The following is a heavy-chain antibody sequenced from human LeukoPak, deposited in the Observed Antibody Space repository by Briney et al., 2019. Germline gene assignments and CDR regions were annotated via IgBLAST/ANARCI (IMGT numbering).Heavy chain of an antibody. V-gene: IGHV4-34*01. CDR1: GGSFSGYY. D-gene: IGHD5-12*01. CDR2: INHSGST. CDR3: AKDRAAYSGARGFDY. Sequence: SETLSLTCAVYGGSFSGYYWSWIRQPPGKGLEWIGEINHSGSTNYNPSLKSRVTISVDTSKNQFSLKLSSVTAADTAVYYCAKDRAAYSGARGFDYWGQGTLVTVSS. J-gene: IGHJ4*02.